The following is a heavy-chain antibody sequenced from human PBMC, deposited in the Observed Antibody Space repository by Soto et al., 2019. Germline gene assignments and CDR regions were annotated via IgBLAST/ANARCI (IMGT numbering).Heavy chain of an antibody. Sequence: GGSLRLSCAASGFKFDDYAMHWVRQAPGKGLEWVSGISWNSGSIDYADSVKGRFTISRDNAKKSLYLQMNSLRDEDTAFYYCAKGWAGIAVAGTSYYFDYWGQGTLVTVSS. CDR1: GFKFDDYA. J-gene: IGHJ4*02. CDR2: ISWNSGSI. V-gene: IGHV3-9*01. CDR3: AKGWAGIAVAGTSYYFDY. D-gene: IGHD6-19*01.